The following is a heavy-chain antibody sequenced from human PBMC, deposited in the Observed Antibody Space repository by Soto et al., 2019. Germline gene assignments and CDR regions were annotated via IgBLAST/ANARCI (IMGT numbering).Heavy chain of an antibody. D-gene: IGHD3-10*01. CDR3: AREKGVSYGSGSYDYYYFDY. CDR2: IYYSGST. Sequence: SQTLSLTCTVSGGYISSGDYYWSWIRQPPGKGLEWIGYIYYSGSTYYNPSLKSRVTISVGTSKNQFSLKLGSVTAADTAVYYCAREKGVSYGSGSYDYYYFDYCGQGTLLTVSS. CDR1: GGYISSGDYY. J-gene: IGHJ4*02. V-gene: IGHV4-30-4*01.